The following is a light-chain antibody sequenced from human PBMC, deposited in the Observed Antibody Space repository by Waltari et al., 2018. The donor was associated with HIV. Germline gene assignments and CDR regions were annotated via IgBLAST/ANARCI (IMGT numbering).Light chain of an antibody. J-gene: IGLJ1*01. V-gene: IGLV3-21*02. CDR3: HVWDRSSDHHV. CDR2: NGS. Sequence: SYVLTQSPSVSVAPGQTASITCGGNNIGSKSVHWYQQKAGQAPVLGVYNGSDRPSGIPARFSGSRSGNTANLTISRVEAGDEADYYCHVWDRSSDHHVFGPGTKVTVL. CDR1: NIGSKS.